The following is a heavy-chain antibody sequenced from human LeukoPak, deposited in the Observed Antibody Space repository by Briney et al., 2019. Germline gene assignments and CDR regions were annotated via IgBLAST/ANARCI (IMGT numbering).Heavy chain of an antibody. CDR1: GFTFSRYS. Sequence: GGSLRLSCAASGFTFSRYSVNWVRQAPGKGLEWVSYISSSSTTIHYADSVKGRFTISRDNVKNSLYLQMNSLRDEDTAVYYCARDSDSSGRLDYWGQGTLVTVSS. J-gene: IGHJ4*02. CDR3: ARDSDSSGRLDY. V-gene: IGHV3-48*02. CDR2: ISSSSTTI. D-gene: IGHD3-22*01.